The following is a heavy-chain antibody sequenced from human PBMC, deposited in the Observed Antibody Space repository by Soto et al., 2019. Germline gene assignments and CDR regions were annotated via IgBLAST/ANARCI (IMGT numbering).Heavy chain of an antibody. CDR1: GGSFSDYS. V-gene: IGHV4-34*01. D-gene: IGHD3-10*01. Sequence: SETLSLTCAVYGGSFSDYSWTWIRQPPGKGLEWIGEINHSGSTYYNPSLKSRVTISVDTSKNQFSLKLSSVTAADTAVYYCARGKRRGYGSGGDYLDYWGQGTLVTVSS. J-gene: IGHJ4*02. CDR2: INHSGST. CDR3: ARGKRRGYGSGGDYLDY.